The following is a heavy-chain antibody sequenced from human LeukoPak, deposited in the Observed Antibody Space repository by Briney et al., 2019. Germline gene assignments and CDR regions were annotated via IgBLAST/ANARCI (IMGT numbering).Heavy chain of an antibody. J-gene: IGHJ4*02. Sequence: GGSLRLSCAASGFTFSSYEMNWVRQAPGKGLEWVSYISSSGSTIYYADSVKGRFTISRDNAKNTLYLQMNSLRAEDTAVYYCARAPYIVATDYWGQGTLVTVSS. CDR2: ISSSGSTI. CDR1: GFTFSSYE. D-gene: IGHD5-12*01. V-gene: IGHV3-48*03. CDR3: ARAPYIVATDY.